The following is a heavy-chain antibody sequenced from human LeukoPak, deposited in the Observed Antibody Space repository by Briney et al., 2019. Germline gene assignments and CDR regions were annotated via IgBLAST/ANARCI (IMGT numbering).Heavy chain of an antibody. CDR2: IGRTT. V-gene: IGHV3-23*01. J-gene: IGHJ6*02. CDR3: AKRGLYGTVPFYGMDV. D-gene: IGHD2-8*02. Sequence: GGSLRLSGAASGFTFSSFSMSWVRQAPGKGLEYVSGIGRTTYYAESVKGRFTISRDNSKNTLFLQMNSLRAEDTAVYYCAKRGLYGTVPFYGMDVWGQGTTVTVSS. CDR1: GFTFSSFS.